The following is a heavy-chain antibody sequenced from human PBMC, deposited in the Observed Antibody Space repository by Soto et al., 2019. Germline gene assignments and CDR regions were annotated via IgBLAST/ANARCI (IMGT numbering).Heavy chain of an antibody. D-gene: IGHD2-8*02. CDR3: TGEVASGY. CDR1: GFTVSTYG. J-gene: IGHJ4*02. CDR2: ISRDGGTK. Sequence: QVQLVESGGGVVQPGRSLRLSCAVSGFTVSTYGMHWVRQAPGKGLEWVAVISRDGGTKYYADSVKGRFTISRDNSRNTLFLEMNRLRGDEMAVYYCTGEVASGYWGQGTLGTVSS. V-gene: IGHV3-30*03.